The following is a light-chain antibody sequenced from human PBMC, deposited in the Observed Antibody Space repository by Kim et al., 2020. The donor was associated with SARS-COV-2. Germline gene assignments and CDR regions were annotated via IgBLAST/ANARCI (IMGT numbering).Light chain of an antibody. J-gene: IGLJ1*01. Sequence: GQSVIISCTGSSSDIGAYNYSSWYQQHAGEVPKLMIFDVNKRPSGVPDRFSGSKSGNTASLTISGLQAEDEAYYYCCSYAGRYTYVFGTGTKVTVL. CDR1: SSDIGAYNY. CDR3: CSYAGRYTYV. CDR2: DVN. V-gene: IGLV2-11*03.